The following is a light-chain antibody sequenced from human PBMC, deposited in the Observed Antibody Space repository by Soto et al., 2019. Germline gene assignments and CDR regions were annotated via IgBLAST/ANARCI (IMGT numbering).Light chain of an antibody. Sequence: QSVLTQPRSVSGSPGQSVTISCTGTSRDVGGYNHVSWYQQHPGKVPKLMIYDVSERPSGVPDRFSGSKSGNTASLTISGLQAEDEADYYCCSYAGSYTYVFGTATKVTVL. J-gene: IGLJ1*01. CDR1: SRDVGGYNH. V-gene: IGLV2-11*01. CDR2: DVS. CDR3: CSYAGSYTYV.